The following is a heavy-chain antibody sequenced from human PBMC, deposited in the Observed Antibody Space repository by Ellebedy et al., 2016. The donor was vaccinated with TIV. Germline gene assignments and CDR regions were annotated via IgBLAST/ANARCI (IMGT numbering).Heavy chain of an antibody. D-gene: IGHD4-17*01. V-gene: IGHV1-2*02. Sequence: AASVKVSCKASGYTFTGYYMHWVRQAPGQGLEWMGWINPNSGGTNYAQKFQGRVTMTRDTSISTAYMELSRLRSDDTAVYYCARLRWLHFDGFDYWGQGTLVTVSS. CDR3: ARLRWLHFDGFDY. J-gene: IGHJ4*02. CDR2: INPNSGGT. CDR1: GYTFTGYY.